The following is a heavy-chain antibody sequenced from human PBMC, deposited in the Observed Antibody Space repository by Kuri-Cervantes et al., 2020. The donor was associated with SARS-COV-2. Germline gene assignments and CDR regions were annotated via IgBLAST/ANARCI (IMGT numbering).Heavy chain of an antibody. CDR3: ARGNIARAGGVDY. D-gene: IGHD1/OR15-1a*01. CDR1: GGTFSSYA. V-gene: IGHV1-69*13. Sequence: SVKVSCKASGGTFSSYAISWVRQAPGQGLEWMGGIIPIFGTANYAQRFQGRVTITADESTSTAYMELSSLRSEDTAVYYCARGNIARAGGVDYWGQGTLVTVSS. CDR2: IIPIFGTA. J-gene: IGHJ4*02.